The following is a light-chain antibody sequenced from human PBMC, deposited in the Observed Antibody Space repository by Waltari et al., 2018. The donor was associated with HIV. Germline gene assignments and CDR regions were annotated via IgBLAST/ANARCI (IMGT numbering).Light chain of an antibody. V-gene: IGLV2-8*01. CDR3: SSFAGTNNLV. Sequence: QSALTQPPPASGSPGQSVTIPCTGTSSDFGGYDHVSWYQQHPGKAPKLMIYEVSKRPSGVPDRFSGSKSGNAASLTVSGLQAEDEADYYCSSFAGTNNLVFGGGTKLTVL. J-gene: IGLJ2*01. CDR2: EVS. CDR1: SSDFGGYDH.